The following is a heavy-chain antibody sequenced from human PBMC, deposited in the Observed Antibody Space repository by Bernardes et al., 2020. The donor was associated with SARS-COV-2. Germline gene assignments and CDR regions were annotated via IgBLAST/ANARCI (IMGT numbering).Heavy chain of an antibody. CDR1: GYTFTNYD. CDR3: ARGPIGVAGTRVFDWFDP. D-gene: IGHD6-19*01. V-gene: IGHV1-8*01. J-gene: IGHJ5*02. Sequence: SVKVSCKASGYTFTNYDIDWVRQDAGQGLEWMGWMNPYSANTGYAQKFQGRITMTRNTSISTAYMELSSLRSEDTAVYYCARGPIGVAGTRVFDWFDPWGQGTLVTVSS. CDR2: MNPYSANT.